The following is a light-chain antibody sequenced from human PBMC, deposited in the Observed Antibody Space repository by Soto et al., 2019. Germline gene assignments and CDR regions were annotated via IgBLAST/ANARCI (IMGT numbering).Light chain of an antibody. J-gene: IGKJ1*01. Sequence: DSHINKFPSTVSGSSADRFTITCRASQTISSWLAWYQQKPGKAPKLLIYKASTLKSGVPSRFSGSGSGTEFTLTISSLQPDDFATYYGQHYNSYSEAFGQGTKADIK. CDR2: KAS. CDR1: QTISSW. V-gene: IGKV1-5*03. CDR3: QHYNSYSEA.